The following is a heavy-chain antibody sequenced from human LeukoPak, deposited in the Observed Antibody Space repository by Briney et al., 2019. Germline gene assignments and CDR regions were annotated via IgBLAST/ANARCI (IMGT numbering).Heavy chain of an antibody. V-gene: IGHV3-23*01. CDR2: ISGSGGST. Sequence: PRGSLRLSCAASEFTFSRYAISWVRQAPGKGLELVSAISGSGGSTYYADSVKGRFTISRDNSKNTLYLQMNSLRAEDTAVYYCAKSPYMVRGVNYWFDPWGQGTLVTVSS. D-gene: IGHD3-10*01. J-gene: IGHJ5*02. CDR1: EFTFSRYA. CDR3: AKSPYMVRGVNYWFDP.